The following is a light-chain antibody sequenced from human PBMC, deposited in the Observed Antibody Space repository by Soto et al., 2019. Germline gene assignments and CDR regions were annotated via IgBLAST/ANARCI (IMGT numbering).Light chain of an antibody. CDR3: QEYNNWPPMYT. V-gene: IGKV3-15*01. CDR2: GAS. CDR1: QSVSSR. Sequence: EIVMTQSPATLSVSPGERATLSCRASQSVSSRLAWYQQKPGQAPRLLIQGASTRATGIPARFSGTGSGTEFALSISSLQSEDFACYYCQEYNNWPPMYTVGQGTKLESK. J-gene: IGKJ2*01.